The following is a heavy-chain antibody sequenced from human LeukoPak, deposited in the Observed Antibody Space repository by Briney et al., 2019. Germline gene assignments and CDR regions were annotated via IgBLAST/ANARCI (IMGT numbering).Heavy chain of an antibody. CDR3: AKAQFGGYGVQAYFGY. Sequence: GGSLRLSCVGSGFTFGSYAMSWVRQAPGKGLEWVSVISGTGGTTYYADSVKGRFSISRDNSKSTLYLQMNSLRVEDTAVYYCAKAQFGGYGVQAYFGYWGQGTLVTVSP. V-gene: IGHV3-23*01. D-gene: IGHD5-12*01. CDR1: GFTFGSYA. CDR2: ISGTGGTT. J-gene: IGHJ4*02.